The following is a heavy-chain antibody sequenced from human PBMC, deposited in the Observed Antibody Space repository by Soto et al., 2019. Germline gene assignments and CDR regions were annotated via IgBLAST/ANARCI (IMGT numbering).Heavy chain of an antibody. CDR3: ARVQMTTIPYFDY. V-gene: IGHV4-59*01. CDR1: GGSISSYY. CDR2: IYYSGST. Sequence: SETLSLTCTVSGGSISSYYWSWIRQPPGKGLEWIGYIYYSGSTNYNPSLKSRVTISVDTSKNQFSLKLSSVTAADTAVYYCARVQMTTIPYFDYWGQGTLVTV. D-gene: IGHD4-4*01. J-gene: IGHJ4*02.